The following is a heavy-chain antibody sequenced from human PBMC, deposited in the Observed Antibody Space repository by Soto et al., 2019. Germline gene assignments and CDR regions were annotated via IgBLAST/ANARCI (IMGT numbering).Heavy chain of an antibody. Sequence: GGSLRLSCAASGFTFSDYYMTWIRQAPGKGLEHISYISSSGTGIYYADSVKGRFTISRDNAKKSLFLQMSSLRAEDTAVYYCARAYSDAFDIWGQGTMVTVSS. CDR3: ARAYSDAFDI. V-gene: IGHV3-11*01. D-gene: IGHD2-15*01. J-gene: IGHJ3*02. CDR2: ISSSGTGI. CDR1: GFTFSDYY.